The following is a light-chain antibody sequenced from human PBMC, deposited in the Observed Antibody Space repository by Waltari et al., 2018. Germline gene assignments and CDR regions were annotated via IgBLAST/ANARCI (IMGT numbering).Light chain of an antibody. Sequence: QSALTQPRSVSGSPGQSVTISCTGASSDVGAYDSVSWYQHHPGKAPKLIIYGVTKRPSGVPDRFSGSKSGSTASLIVSGIQAEDEADYYCGSYVGAYSFVLFGGGTRLTVL. CDR2: GVT. V-gene: IGLV2-11*01. CDR1: SSDVGAYDS. CDR3: GSYVGAYSFVL. J-gene: IGLJ3*02.